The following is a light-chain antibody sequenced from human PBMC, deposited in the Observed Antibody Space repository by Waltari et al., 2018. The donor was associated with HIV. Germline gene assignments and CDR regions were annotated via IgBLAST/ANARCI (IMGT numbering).Light chain of an antibody. CDR2: DNN. CDR3: GTWDNSLSAGF. CDR1: SSSFGNNY. Sequence: QSVLTQPPSVSAPPGQKVTISCSGSSSSFGNNYVSWYQQVPGTAPKLLMYDNNRRPSGIPDRCSGSKSGTSATLAITGLQTGDEADYYCGTWDNSLSAGFFGGGTKLTVL. V-gene: IGLV1-51*01. J-gene: IGLJ2*01.